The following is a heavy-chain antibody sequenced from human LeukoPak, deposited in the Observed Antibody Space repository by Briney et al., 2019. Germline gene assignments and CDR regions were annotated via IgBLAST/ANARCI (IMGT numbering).Heavy chain of an antibody. J-gene: IGHJ4*02. CDR1: GFTFSSYS. D-gene: IGHD2-15*01. V-gene: IGHV3-48*01. Sequence: GGSLRLSCAASGFTFSSYSMNWVRQAPGKGLEWVSYISSSSSTIYYADSVKGRFTISRDNAKNSLYLQMNSLRAEDTAVYYCARSPSWYFDYWGQGTLVTVSS. CDR3: ARSPSWYFDY. CDR2: ISSSSSTI.